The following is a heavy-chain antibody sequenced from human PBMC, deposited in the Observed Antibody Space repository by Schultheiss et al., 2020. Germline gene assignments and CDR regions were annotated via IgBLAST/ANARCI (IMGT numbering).Heavy chain of an antibody. J-gene: IGHJ4*02. V-gene: IGHV4-61*02. D-gene: IGHD4/OR15-4a*01. CDR2: IYTSGST. CDR3: AGVRAGAYSANFDY. Sequence: SETLSLTCTVFGGSISSGSYYWSWIRQPAGKGLEWIGRIYTSGSTNYNPSLKSRVTISVDTSKNQFSLKLSSLTDADTAVYYCAGVRAGAYSANFDYWGQGTLVTVSS. CDR1: GGSISSGSYY.